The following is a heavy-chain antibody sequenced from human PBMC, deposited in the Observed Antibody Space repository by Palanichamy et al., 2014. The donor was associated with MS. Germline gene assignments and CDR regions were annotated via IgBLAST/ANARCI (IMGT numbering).Heavy chain of an antibody. J-gene: IGHJ4*02. Sequence: EVQLVDSGGGLVQPGGSLRLSCAASGFTFRRHHMDWVRQVPGKGLEWVGRIRNEAQSYSTEYAASVKGRFTISRDDSKNSLYLQMNSLRTEDTAIYLCLRDETSTGAGMLDYWGQGALVTVSS. V-gene: IGHV3-72*01. D-gene: IGHD1-26*01. CDR1: GFTFRRHH. CDR2: IRNEAQSYST. CDR3: LRDETSTGAGMLDY.